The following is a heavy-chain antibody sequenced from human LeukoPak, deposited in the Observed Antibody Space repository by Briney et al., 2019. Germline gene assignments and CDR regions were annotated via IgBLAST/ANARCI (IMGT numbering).Heavy chain of an antibody. V-gene: IGHV4-39*01. Sequence: TLSLTCTVSGGSISSSSYYWGWIRQPPGEGLEWIGSMYHNGSTYYNPSLKSRVTISVDTSKNQFSLKLTSVTAADTAVYYCARHPSGRMWLQQGGWFDPWGQGTLVTVSS. CDR3: ARHPSGRMWLQQGGWFDP. D-gene: IGHD5-24*01. CDR1: GGSISSSSYY. CDR2: MYHNGST. J-gene: IGHJ5*02.